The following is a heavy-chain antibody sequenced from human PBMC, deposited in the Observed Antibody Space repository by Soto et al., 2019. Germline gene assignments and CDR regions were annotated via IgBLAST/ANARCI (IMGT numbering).Heavy chain of an antibody. CDR3: ARGGRRSDPRRRITIFGVVTPPVDY. CDR1: GYTFTSYD. Sequence: ASVKVSCKASGYTFTSYDINWVRQATGQGLEWMGWMNPNSGNTGYAQKFQGRVTMTRNTSISTAYMELSSLRSEDTAVYYCARGGRRSDPRRRITIFGVVTPPVDYWGQGTLVTVS. D-gene: IGHD3-3*01. V-gene: IGHV1-8*01. J-gene: IGHJ4*02. CDR2: MNPNSGNT.